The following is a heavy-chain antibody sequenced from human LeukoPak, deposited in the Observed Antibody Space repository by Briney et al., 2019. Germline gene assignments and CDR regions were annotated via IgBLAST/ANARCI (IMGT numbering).Heavy chain of an antibody. CDR1: GGSFSGYC. Sequence: PSETLSLTCAVYGGSFSGYCWSWIRQPPGKGLEWIGEINHSGSTNYNPSLKSRVTISVDTSKNQFSLKLSSVTAADTAVYYCARGSPIQLWADAFDIWGQGTMVTVSS. CDR2: INHSGST. V-gene: IGHV4-34*01. J-gene: IGHJ3*02. D-gene: IGHD5-18*01. CDR3: ARGSPIQLWADAFDI.